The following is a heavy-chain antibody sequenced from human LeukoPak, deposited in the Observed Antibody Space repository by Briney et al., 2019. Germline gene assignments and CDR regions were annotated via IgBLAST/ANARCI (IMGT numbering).Heavy chain of an antibody. V-gene: IGHV3-74*01. CDR3: ARGGFSHGFDV. CDR2: IDNDGSDT. J-gene: IGHJ3*01. Sequence: GGSLRLSCAASGFTFDDYGMSWVRQAPGKGLVWVGRIDNDGSDTIYADSVKGRFTVSRDNAKNTLYLQMNSLRAEDTAVYFCARGGFSHGFDVWGQGTVVTVSS. D-gene: IGHD5-12*01. CDR1: GFTFDDYG.